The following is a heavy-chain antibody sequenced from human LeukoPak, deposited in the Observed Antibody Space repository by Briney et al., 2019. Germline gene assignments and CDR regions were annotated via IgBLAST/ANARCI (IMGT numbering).Heavy chain of an antibody. CDR1: GFTFSSYA. D-gene: IGHD3-10*01. J-gene: IGHJ4*02. CDR3: ARGIGRFGELSPIDY. V-gene: IGHV3-30-3*01. Sequence: GRSLRLSCAASGFTFSSYAMHWVRQAPGKGLEWVAIISYDGGNKYYADSVKGRFTISRDNSKNTLYLQMNSLRAEDTAVYYCARGIGRFGELSPIDYWGQGTLVTVSS. CDR2: ISYDGGNK.